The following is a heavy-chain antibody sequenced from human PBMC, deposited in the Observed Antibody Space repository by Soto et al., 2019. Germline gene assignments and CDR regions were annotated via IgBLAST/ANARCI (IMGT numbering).Heavy chain of an antibody. CDR2: ITWNGANF. D-gene: IGHD2-15*01. CDR3: SRGYCSVGSCALDI. V-gene: IGHV3-9*01. Sequence: EEQLVESGGALVQPGWSLRLSCAASGFTFEDYAMHWVRQAPGKGLEWVSLITWNGANFGYADSIKGRFTISRDNAENSLFLQMNSLRVEDTAIYYCSRGYCSVGSCALDIWGQGTMVTVSS. CDR1: GFTFEDYA. J-gene: IGHJ3*02.